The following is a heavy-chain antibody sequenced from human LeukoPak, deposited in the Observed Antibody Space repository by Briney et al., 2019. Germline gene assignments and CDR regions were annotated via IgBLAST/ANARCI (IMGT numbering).Heavy chain of an antibody. J-gene: IGHJ3*02. V-gene: IGHV4-34*01. Sequence: PSETLSLTCAVYGGSFSGYYWSWIRQPPGKGLEWIGEINHSGSTNYNPSLKSRVTISVDTSKNQFSLKLSSVTAADTAVYYCARRVGATTWNNAFGIWGQGTMVTVSS. CDR3: ARRVGATTWNNAFGI. CDR1: GGSFSGYY. D-gene: IGHD1-26*01. CDR2: INHSGST.